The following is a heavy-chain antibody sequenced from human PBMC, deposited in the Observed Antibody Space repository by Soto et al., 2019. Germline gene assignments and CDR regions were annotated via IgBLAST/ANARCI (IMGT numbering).Heavy chain of an antibody. Sequence: SETLSLTCAVYGGSFSGYYWSWIRQPPGKGLEWIGEINHSGSTNYNPSLKSRVTISVDTSKNQFSLKLSSVTAADTAVYYCARGDIGSSGYYWFDPWGQGTLVTVSS. J-gene: IGHJ5*02. D-gene: IGHD3-22*01. CDR2: INHSGST. CDR3: ARGDIGSSGYYWFDP. CDR1: GGSFSGYY. V-gene: IGHV4-34*01.